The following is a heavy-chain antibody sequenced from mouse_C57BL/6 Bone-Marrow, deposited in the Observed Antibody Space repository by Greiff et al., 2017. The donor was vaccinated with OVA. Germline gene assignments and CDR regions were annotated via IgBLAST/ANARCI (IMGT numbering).Heavy chain of an antibody. V-gene: IGHV1-59*01. Sequence: QVQLQQPGAELVRPGTSVKLSCKASGYTFTSYWMHWVKQRPGQGLEWIGVIDPSDSYTNYNQKFKGKATLTVDTSSSTAYMQLSSLTSEDSAVYYCARSGGSSLAYWGQGTLVTVSA. D-gene: IGHD1-1*01. CDR3: ARSGGSSLAY. J-gene: IGHJ3*01. CDR2: IDPSDSYT. CDR1: GYTFTSYW.